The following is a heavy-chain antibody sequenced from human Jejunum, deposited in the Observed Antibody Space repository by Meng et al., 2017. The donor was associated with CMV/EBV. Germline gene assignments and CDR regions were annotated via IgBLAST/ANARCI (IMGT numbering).Heavy chain of an antibody. V-gene: IGHV1-2*02. CDR2: INPKSGVT. Sequence: TFTAYYMHWVRQAPGEGLEWMGWINPKSGVTHYAQKFKGRVTMTRDTSTSTAYMELSRLRSDDTAVYYCAREIGMIMIPKSLRAGYWGQGALVTVSS. D-gene: IGHD3-16*01. CDR1: TFTAYY. CDR3: AREIGMIMIPKSLRAGY. J-gene: IGHJ4*02.